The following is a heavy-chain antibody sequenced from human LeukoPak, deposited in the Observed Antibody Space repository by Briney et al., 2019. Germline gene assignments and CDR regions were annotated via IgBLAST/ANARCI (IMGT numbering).Heavy chain of an antibody. Sequence: GGSLRLSCATSGFTFSSSWMHWVCQAPEKGLEWVADIKCDGSEKYYVDSVKGRFTISRDNSRNTLYLQMNSLRGEDTAVYYCARDWQWQQLDGDAFDIWGQGTMVTVSS. CDR3: ARDWQWQQLDGDAFDI. J-gene: IGHJ3*02. V-gene: IGHV3-52*01. CDR1: GFTFSSSW. CDR2: IKCDGSEK. D-gene: IGHD6-13*01.